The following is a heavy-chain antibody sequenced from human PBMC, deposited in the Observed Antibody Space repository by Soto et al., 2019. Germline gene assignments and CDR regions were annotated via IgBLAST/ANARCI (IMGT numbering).Heavy chain of an antibody. Sequence: SETLSLTCTVSGGSISSSSYYWGWIRQPSGKGLEWIGSIYYSGSTYYNPSLKSRVTISVDTSKNQFSLKLSSVTAADTAVYYCARQDSSSSAFDYWGQGTLVTVSS. J-gene: IGHJ4*02. D-gene: IGHD6-6*01. CDR2: IYYSGST. V-gene: IGHV4-39*01. CDR3: ARQDSSSSAFDY. CDR1: GGSISSSSYY.